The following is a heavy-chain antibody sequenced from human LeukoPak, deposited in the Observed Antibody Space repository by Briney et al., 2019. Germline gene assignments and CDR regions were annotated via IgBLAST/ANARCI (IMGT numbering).Heavy chain of an antibody. Sequence: GGSLRLSCTASGSTFSDYYMSWIRQAPGKGLEWVAYISSSGSTIHYADSVKARFTISRNNAKNSLYLQMNSLKTEDTAVYYCTEAFDIWGQGTMVTVSS. CDR3: TEAFDI. CDR2: ISSSGSTI. V-gene: IGHV3-11*01. J-gene: IGHJ3*02. CDR1: GSTFSDYY.